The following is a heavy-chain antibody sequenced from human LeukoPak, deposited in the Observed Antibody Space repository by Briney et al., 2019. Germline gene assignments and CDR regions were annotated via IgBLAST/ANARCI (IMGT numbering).Heavy chain of an antibody. D-gene: IGHD3-22*01. J-gene: IGHJ4*02. V-gene: IGHV3-7*01. CDR1: GFTFSNYW. CDR3: ASGGHSSDH. Sequence: GGSLRLFCAAVCGFTFSNYWMSCVRQAPGKGLECVANINRCGSEKYYVDSVKGRLTISRDDAKNSLYLQINRLSVEDTAVYYCASGGHSSDHWGQGTLVTVSS. CDR2: INRCGSEK.